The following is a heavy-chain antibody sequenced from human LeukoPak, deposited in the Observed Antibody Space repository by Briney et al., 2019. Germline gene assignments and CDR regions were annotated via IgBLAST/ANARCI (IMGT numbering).Heavy chain of an antibody. D-gene: IGHD3-10*01. V-gene: IGHV4-39*07. CDR2: INHSGST. Sequence: SETLSLTCTVSGGSISSSSYYWGWIRQPPGKGLEWIGEINHSGSTNYNPSLKSRVTISVDTSKNQFSLKLSSVTAADTAVYYCARGRRITMVRGGWFDPWGQGTLVTVSS. J-gene: IGHJ5*02. CDR1: GGSISSSSYY. CDR3: ARGRRITMVRGGWFDP.